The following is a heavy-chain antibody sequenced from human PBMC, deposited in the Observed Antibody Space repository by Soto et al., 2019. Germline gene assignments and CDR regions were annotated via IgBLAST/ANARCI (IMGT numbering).Heavy chain of an antibody. Sequence: QLQLQESGPGVVKPSETLSLTCTVSGDSIVDRRDYWAWIRQSPGKGLEWIGSVHYRGSTYYKSSLKGRVTISVDTSKNQFFLDLRSVTAADTAIYFCARGEWQQLGQWYFDLWGRGALVTVSS. CDR1: GDSIVDRRDY. J-gene: IGHJ2*01. CDR3: ARGEWQQLGQWYFDL. CDR2: VHYRGST. V-gene: IGHV4-39*01. D-gene: IGHD5-12*01.